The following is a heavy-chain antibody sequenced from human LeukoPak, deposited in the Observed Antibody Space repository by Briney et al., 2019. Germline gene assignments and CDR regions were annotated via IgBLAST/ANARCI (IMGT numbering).Heavy chain of an antibody. CDR3: ARRLNDILTGFMAFDI. J-gene: IGHJ3*02. D-gene: IGHD3-9*01. V-gene: IGHV4-59*08. CDR1: GASITSFY. Sequence: PSETLSLTCTVSGASITSFYWNWIRQPPGKGLEWIGYIYNSGSTNYNPSLKSRVAISVDTSKNQFSLKLSSVTAADTAVYYCARRLNDILTGFMAFDIWGQGTMVTVSP. CDR2: IYNSGST.